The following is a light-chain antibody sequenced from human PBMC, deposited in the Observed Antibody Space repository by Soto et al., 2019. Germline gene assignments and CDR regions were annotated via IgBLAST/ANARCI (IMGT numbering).Light chain of an antibody. V-gene: IGLV1-44*01. Sequence: SVLTQPPSASGTPRQRVTISFFWSSSTIGSNTVNWYQQLPGTAPTLLIYNNNQRPSGVSARFSGSKSGTSASLAISGLQSEDEADYYCASWDDSLNAYVFGPGTKVTVL. CDR3: ASWDDSLNAYV. CDR1: SSTIGSNT. J-gene: IGLJ1*01. CDR2: NNN.